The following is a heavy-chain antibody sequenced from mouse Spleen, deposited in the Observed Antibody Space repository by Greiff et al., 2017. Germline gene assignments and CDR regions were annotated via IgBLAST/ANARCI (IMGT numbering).Heavy chain of an antibody. CDR1: GFTFSSYG. Sequence: EVNVVESGGDLVKPGGSLKLSCAASGFTFSSYGMSWVRQTPDKRLEWVATISSGGSYTYYPDSVKGRFTISRDNAKNTLYLQMSSLKSEDTAMYYCARGVITSDFDYWGQGTTLTVSS. CDR2: ISSGGSYT. CDR3: ARGVITSDFDY. J-gene: IGHJ2*01. D-gene: IGHD1-2*01. V-gene: IGHV5-6*01.